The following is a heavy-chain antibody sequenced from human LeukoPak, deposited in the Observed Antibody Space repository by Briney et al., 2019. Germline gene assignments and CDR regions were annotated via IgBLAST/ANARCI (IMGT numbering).Heavy chain of an antibody. J-gene: IGHJ4*02. CDR1: GYTFTGYY. V-gene: IGHV1-2*02. CDR3: ARDRDIVATIFDY. CDR2: INPNSGGT. D-gene: IGHD5-12*01. Sequence: ASVTVSCKASGYTFTGYYMHWVRQAPGHGLEWMGWINPNSGGTNYAQKFQGRVTMTRDTSISTSYMELSRLRSDDTAVYYCARDRDIVATIFDYWGQGTLVTVSS.